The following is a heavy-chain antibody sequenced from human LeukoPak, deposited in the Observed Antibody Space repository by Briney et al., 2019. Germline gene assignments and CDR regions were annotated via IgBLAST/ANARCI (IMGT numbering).Heavy chain of an antibody. D-gene: IGHD3-3*01. J-gene: IGHJ4*02. CDR2: INHSGST. CDR3: ARGSDYDFWSGYSFDY. Sequence: SETLSLTCAVYGGSFSGYYWSWIRQPPGKGLEWIGEINHSGSTNYNPSLKSRVTISVDTPKNQFSLKLSSVTAADTAVYYCARGSDYDFWSGYSFDYWGQGTLVTVSS. CDR1: GGSFSGYY. V-gene: IGHV4-34*01.